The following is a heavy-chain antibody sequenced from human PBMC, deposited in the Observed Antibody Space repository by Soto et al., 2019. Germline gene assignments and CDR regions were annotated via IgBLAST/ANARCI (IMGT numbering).Heavy chain of an antibody. CDR2: IWYDGSNK. J-gene: IGHJ4*02. CDR1: GFSFSSYG. Sequence: GGSLRLSCAASGFSFSSYGMYWFRQSPGKGLEWVAVIWYDGSNKYYADSVKGRFTISRDNSKNTLYLQMNSLRAEDTAVYYCAREGAGSGWVNYFDYWGQGTLVTVSS. V-gene: IGHV3-33*01. CDR3: AREGAGSGWVNYFDY. D-gene: IGHD6-19*01.